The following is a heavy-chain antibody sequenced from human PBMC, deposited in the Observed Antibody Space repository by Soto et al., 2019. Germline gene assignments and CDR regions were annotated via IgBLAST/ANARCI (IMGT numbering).Heavy chain of an antibody. D-gene: IGHD6-25*01. CDR3: ARGHSSVCYDAFDI. J-gene: IGHJ3*02. CDR2: INAGNGNT. CDR1: GYTFTTYA. V-gene: IGHV1-3*01. Sequence: ASVKVSCKASGYTFTTYAIHWVRQAPGQRPEWMGWINAGNGNTKYSQKFQGRVTITRDTSASTAYMELSSLRSEDTAVYYCARGHSSVCYDAFDIWGPGTMVTVSS.